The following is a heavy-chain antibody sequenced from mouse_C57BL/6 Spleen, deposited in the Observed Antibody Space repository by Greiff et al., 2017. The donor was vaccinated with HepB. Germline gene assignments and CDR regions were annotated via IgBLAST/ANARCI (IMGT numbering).Heavy chain of an antibody. CDR2: IDPSDSYT. Sequence: QVQLQQPGAELVKPGASVKLSCKASGYTFTSYWMQWVKQRPGQGLEWIGEIDPSDSYTNYNQKFKGKATLTVDTSSSTAYMQLSSLTSEDSAVYYCATRGRDWDRAYWGQGTLVTVSA. D-gene: IGHD4-1*01. CDR1: GYTFTSYW. J-gene: IGHJ3*01. V-gene: IGHV1-50*01. CDR3: ATRGRDWDRAY.